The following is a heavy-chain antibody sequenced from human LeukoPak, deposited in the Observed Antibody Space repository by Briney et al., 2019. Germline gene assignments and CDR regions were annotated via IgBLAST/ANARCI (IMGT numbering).Heavy chain of an antibody. V-gene: IGHV3-66*01. J-gene: IGHJ4*02. Sequence: GGSPRLSCAASGFTVSSTYMSWVRQAPGKGLEWVSVFYSGDTTYYANSVKGRFTISRDSSKNMLYLQMNSLRAEDTAVYYCARTCFYYDFWSGYYGGPPCTDYWGQGTLVTVSS. CDR3: ARTCFYYDFWSGYYGGPPCTDY. CDR1: GFTVSSTY. CDR2: FYSGDTT. D-gene: IGHD3-3*01.